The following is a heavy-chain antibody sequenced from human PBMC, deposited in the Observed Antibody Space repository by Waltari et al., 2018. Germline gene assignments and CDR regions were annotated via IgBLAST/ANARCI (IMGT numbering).Heavy chain of an antibody. D-gene: IGHD1-26*01. Sequence: QVQLVQSGAEVKKPGASVTVSCKASGYTFTSYFIYWVRQAPGQGLEWMGIINPGDESTRYAQNFQGRVTMTRDTSTSTVYLGLSSLTSDDSAVYYCARPVVVGATAPIDYWGQGTLVTVSS. CDR2: INPGDEST. CDR1: GYTFTSYF. V-gene: IGHV1-46*01. J-gene: IGHJ4*01. CDR3: ARPVVVGATAPIDY.